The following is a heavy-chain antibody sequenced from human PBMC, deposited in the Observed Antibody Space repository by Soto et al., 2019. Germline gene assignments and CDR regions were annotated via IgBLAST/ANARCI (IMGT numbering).Heavy chain of an antibody. CDR1: GFVFEMYW. Sequence: PGGSLRLSCAVSGFVFEMYWMHWVRQVPGKGPEWVSRINDEGSRSDYADSVRGRFTISRDNAKNTLYLQMDSLRAEDTAVYYCVCGPRPSSVSKGVSRGPGTVVPGSS. CDR2: INDEGSRS. CDR3: VCGPRPSSVSKGVS. J-gene: IGHJ4*02. D-gene: IGHD1-26*01. V-gene: IGHV3-74*01.